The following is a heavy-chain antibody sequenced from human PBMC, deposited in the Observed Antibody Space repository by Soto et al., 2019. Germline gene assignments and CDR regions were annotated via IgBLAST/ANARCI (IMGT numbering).Heavy chain of an antibody. CDR3: AGNGYFVVDY. Sequence: SETLSLTCAVSGGSISNNWWSWVRQPPGKGLEWIGEIFHTGSTNYNSSLKSRVTISVDKSKNQFSLELNSLTAADTAVYYCAGNGYFVVDYWSRGSLVTVSS. CDR2: IFHTGST. V-gene: IGHV4-4*02. J-gene: IGHJ4*02. D-gene: IGHD2-21*01. CDR1: GGSISNNW.